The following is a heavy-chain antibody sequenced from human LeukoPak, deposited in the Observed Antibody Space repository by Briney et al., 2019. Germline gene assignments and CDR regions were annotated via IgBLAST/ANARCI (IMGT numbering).Heavy chain of an antibody. Sequence: GGSLRLSCAASGFTFSSYAMSWVRQAPGKGLEWVSAITGSGDSTYYADSVKGRFTFSRDNAKNTLYLQMNSLRADDTAVYYCARRSSSGGYFDYWGQGTLVTVSS. V-gene: IGHV3-23*01. J-gene: IGHJ4*02. CDR2: ITGSGDST. CDR1: GFTFSSYA. D-gene: IGHD3-22*01. CDR3: ARRSSSGGYFDY.